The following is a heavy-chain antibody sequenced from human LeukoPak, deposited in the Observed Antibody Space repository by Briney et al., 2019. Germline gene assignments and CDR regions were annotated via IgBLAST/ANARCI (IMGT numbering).Heavy chain of an antibody. V-gene: IGHV4-59*01. CDR3: ARAFGYYDSSGYYFTAFHI. D-gene: IGHD3-22*01. CDR2: IYYSGST. Sequence: SETLSLTCTVSGGSISSYYWSWIRQPPGKGLEWIGYIYYSGSTNYNPSLKSRVTISVDTSKNQFSLKLSSVTAADTAVYYCARAFGYYDSSGYYFTAFHIWGQGTMVTVSS. J-gene: IGHJ3*02. CDR1: GGSISSYY.